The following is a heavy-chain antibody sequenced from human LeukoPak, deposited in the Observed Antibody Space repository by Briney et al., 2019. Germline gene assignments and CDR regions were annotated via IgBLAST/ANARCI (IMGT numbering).Heavy chain of an antibody. D-gene: IGHD3-10*01. V-gene: IGHV3-48*03. J-gene: IGHJ5*02. CDR2: ISGSGTTI. CDR1: GFTFSSYE. CDR3: ARDPIPFYGSGDDHNWFDP. Sequence: GGSLRLSCAASGFTFSSYEMNWVRQAPGKGLEWVSYISGSGTTIHYADSVKGRFTISRDNATNSLYLQMNSLRAEDTAVYYCARDPIPFYGSGDDHNWFDPWGQGTLVTVSS.